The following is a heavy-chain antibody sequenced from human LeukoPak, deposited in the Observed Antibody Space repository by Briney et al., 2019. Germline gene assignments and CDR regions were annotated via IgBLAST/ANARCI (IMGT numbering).Heavy chain of an antibody. V-gene: IGHV5-51*01. D-gene: IGHD6-19*01. J-gene: IGHJ3*02. CDR3: ERRQQWMVPDDAFDI. Sequence: AEALMISCKGSGYSFTSYWIGWVRQLPGKGLEWMGIIYPVDSDTRYSPSFQGQVTISADKSISTAYLQWSSLKGWDTAMYYCERRQQWMVPDDAFDIWGQGTMVTVSS. CDR2: IYPVDSDT. CDR1: GYSFTSYW.